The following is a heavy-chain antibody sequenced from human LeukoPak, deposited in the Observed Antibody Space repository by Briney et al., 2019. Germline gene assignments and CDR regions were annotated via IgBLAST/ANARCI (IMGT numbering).Heavy chain of an antibody. CDR1: GGTFISYA. CDR2: IIPIFGTA. CDR3: ARVKYYYDSSGYYWFDP. J-gene: IGHJ5*02. D-gene: IGHD3-22*01. Sequence: GASVKVSCKASGGTFISYAISWVRQAPGQGREWMGGIIPIFGTANYAQRFQGRVTITTDESTSTAYMELSSLRSEDTAVYYCARVKYYYDSSGYYWFDPWGQGTLVTVSS. V-gene: IGHV1-69*05.